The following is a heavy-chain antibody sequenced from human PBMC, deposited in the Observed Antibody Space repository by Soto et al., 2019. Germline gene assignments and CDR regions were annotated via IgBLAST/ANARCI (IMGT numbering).Heavy chain of an antibody. Sequence: QVQLQESGPGLVKPSETLSLTCTVSGGSISSYYWSWIRQPPGKGLEWIGYIYYSGSTTYNPSLKRRVTRSVDTSKNQFALKLSSVTAADTAVYYCARRYGYAFDIWGQGTMVTVSS. CDR2: IYYSGST. D-gene: IGHD4-17*01. J-gene: IGHJ3*02. CDR1: GGSISSYY. V-gene: IGHV4-59*01. CDR3: ARRYGYAFDI.